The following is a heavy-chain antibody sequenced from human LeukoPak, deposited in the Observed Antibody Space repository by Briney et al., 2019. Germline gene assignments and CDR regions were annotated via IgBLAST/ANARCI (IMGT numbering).Heavy chain of an antibody. J-gene: IGHJ4*02. CDR1: GGSISSYY. Sequence: SETLSLTCTVSGGSISSYYWGWIRQPPGKGLEWIGSIYYSGSTYYNPSLKSRVTISVDTSKNQFSLKLSSVTAADTAVYYCAGSVKYSGSYRIDYWGQGTLVTVSS. D-gene: IGHD1-26*01. CDR2: IYYSGST. CDR3: AGSVKYSGSYRIDY. V-gene: IGHV4-39*07.